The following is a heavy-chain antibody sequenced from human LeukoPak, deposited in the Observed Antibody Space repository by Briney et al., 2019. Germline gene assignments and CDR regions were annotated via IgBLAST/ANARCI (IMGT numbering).Heavy chain of an antibody. CDR1: GGSISSYY. V-gene: IGHV4-59*01. CDR3: ARGVVSHYYYYYYMDV. CDR2: IYYSGST. J-gene: IGHJ6*03. Sequence: SETLSLTCTVSGGSISSYYWSWIRQPPGKGLEWIGYIYYSGSTNYNPYLKSRVTISVDTSKNQFSLKLSSVTAADTAVYYCARGVVSHYYYYYYMDVWGKGTTVTVSS. D-gene: IGHD3-3*01.